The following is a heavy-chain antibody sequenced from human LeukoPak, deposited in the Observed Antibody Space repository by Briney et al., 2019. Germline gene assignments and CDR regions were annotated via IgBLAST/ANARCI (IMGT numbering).Heavy chain of an antibody. J-gene: IGHJ4*02. Sequence: GGSLRLSCAASGFTFSSYSMNWVRQAPGKGLEWVTFIQYDGSKKYYADSVKGRFTISRDNSKNTLYLEMNSLRAEDTAVYCCAKDIGSYYDYWGQGILVTVSS. CDR2: IQYDGSKK. D-gene: IGHD3-10*01. CDR1: GFTFSSYS. CDR3: AKDIGSYYDY. V-gene: IGHV3-30*02.